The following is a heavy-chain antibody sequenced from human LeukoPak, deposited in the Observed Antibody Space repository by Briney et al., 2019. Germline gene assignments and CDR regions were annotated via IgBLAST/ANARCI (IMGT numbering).Heavy chain of an antibody. CDR2: ISGGGRDT. V-gene: IGHV3-23*01. D-gene: IGHD5-24*01. CDR3: ARDLDGDFYYYYMDV. J-gene: IGHJ6*03. Sequence: GGSLRLSCEGPGFTLRSFAMTWVRQAPGKGLEWAAAISGGGRDTYYAESVKGRFTVSRDNSNKRVYLQMDSLRAEDTAIYFCARDLDGDFYYYYMDVWGNGPTVIVSS. CDR1: GFTLRSFA.